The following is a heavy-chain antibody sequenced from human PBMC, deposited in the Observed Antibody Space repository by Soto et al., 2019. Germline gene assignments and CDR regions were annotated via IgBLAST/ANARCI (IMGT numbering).Heavy chain of an antibody. CDR3: ARGWGCSSGSCYLTS. J-gene: IGHJ5*02. CDR1: GFTFGSYS. D-gene: IGHD2-15*01. CDR2: ISSTSSAI. Sequence: DVQLVESGGGVVQPGGSLTLSCAASGFTFGSYSMNWVRQAPGKGLEWVSYISSTSSAIWYADSLKGRFIISRANAENSLYLQMHSLRAEDTAVYFCARGWGCSSGSCYLTSWGQGTLVTVSS. V-gene: IGHV3-48*04.